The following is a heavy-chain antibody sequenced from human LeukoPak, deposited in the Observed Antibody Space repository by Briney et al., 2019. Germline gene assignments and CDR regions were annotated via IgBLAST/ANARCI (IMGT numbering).Heavy chain of an antibody. Sequence: SVKVSCKASGGTFSTYAISWVRQAPGQGLEWMGGIIPIFGTANYAQKFQGRVTITADVSTSTAYMELNSLRSEDTAVYYCATKEQEGTFDVWGRGTLVTVSS. CDR2: IIPIFGTA. J-gene: IGHJ3*01. V-gene: IGHV1-69*13. CDR3: ATKEQEGTFDV. CDR1: GGTFSTYA. D-gene: IGHD1-26*01.